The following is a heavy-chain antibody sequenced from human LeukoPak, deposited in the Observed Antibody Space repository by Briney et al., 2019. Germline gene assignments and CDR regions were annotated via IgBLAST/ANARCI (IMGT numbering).Heavy chain of an antibody. CDR1: GFTFSSYS. Sequence: PGRSLRLSCAASGFTFSSYSMNWVRQAPGKGLEWVSSISSSSSYIYYADSVKGRFTISRDNAKNSLYLQMNSLRAEDTAVYYCARDFASSYSSGWLRNFAQNWGQGTLVTVSS. D-gene: IGHD6-19*01. V-gene: IGHV3-21*01. CDR2: ISSSSSYI. CDR3: ARDFASSYSSGWLRNFAQN. J-gene: IGHJ4*02.